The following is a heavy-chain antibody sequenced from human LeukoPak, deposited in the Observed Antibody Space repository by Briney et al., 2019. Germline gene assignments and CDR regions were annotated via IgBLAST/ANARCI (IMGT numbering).Heavy chain of an antibody. D-gene: IGHD6-19*01. J-gene: IGHJ4*02. V-gene: IGHV1-18*01. CDR1: GYTFTSYG. CDR2: ISAYNGNT. CDR3: ASSAFLGVAVAGAFWAHDFDY. Sequence: GASVKVSCKASGYTFTSYGISWVRQAPGQGLEWMGWISAYNGNTNYAQKLQGRVTMTTDTSTSTAYMELRSLRSDDTAVYYCASSAFLGVAVAGAFWAHDFDYWGQGTLVAVSS.